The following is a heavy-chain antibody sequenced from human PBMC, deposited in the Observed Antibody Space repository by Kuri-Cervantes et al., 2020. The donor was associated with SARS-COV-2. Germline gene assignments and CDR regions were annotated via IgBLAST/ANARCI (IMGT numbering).Heavy chain of an antibody. CDR1: GYSFSSFA. CDR3: AKSGLYTSNWNLFDH. D-gene: IGHD6-13*01. Sequence: GESLKISCAASGYSFSSFALSWVRQAPGKGLEWVSCISGGGYSTYYADPVKGRFTISRDTSQKTLYLQMNSLRADDTALYYCAKSGLYTSNWNLFDHWGQGTLVTVSS. CDR2: ISGGGYST. J-gene: IGHJ4*02. V-gene: IGHV3-23*01.